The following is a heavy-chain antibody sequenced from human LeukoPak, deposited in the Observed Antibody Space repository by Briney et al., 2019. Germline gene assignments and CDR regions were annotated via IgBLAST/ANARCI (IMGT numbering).Heavy chain of an antibody. CDR2: TSGSGGST. CDR1: GGSISSSSSY. CDR3: AKDQGTAMVTHLYYFDY. D-gene: IGHD5-18*01. V-gene: IGHV3-23*01. Sequence: ETLSLTCTVSGGSISSSSSYWGWIRQAPGKGLEWVSATSGSGGSTYYADSVKGRFTISRDNSKNTLYLQMNSLRAEDTAVYYCAKDQGTAMVTHLYYFDYWGQGTLVTVSS. J-gene: IGHJ4*02.